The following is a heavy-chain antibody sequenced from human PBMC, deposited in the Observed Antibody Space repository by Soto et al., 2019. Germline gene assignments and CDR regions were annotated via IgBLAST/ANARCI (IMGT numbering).Heavy chain of an antibody. V-gene: IGHV3-30-3*01. CDR1: GFTFSSYA. CDR2: ISYDGSNK. CDR3: ARDRLRYNWNAVPYYYDGMDV. Sequence: QVQLVESGGGVVQPGRSLRLSCAASGFTFSSYAMHWVRQAPGKGLEWVAVISYDGSNKYYADSVKGRFTISRDNSKNTLYLHMISLRTEDTAVYYCARDRLRYNWNAVPYYYDGMDVWGQGTTVTVSS. J-gene: IGHJ6*02. D-gene: IGHD1-1*01.